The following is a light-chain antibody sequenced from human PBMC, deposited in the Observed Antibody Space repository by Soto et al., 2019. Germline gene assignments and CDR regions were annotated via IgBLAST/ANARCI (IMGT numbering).Light chain of an antibody. Sequence: QSALTQPPSASGSPGQSVTISCTGTSNDVGDYNYVSWYQQHPGKAPKLMIYEVSKRPSGVPGRFSGSKSGNTASLTVSGLQAEDEADYYCSSYAGSSTLCVFGTGTKVTVL. CDR3: SSYAGSSTLCV. CDR1: SNDVGDYNY. CDR2: EVS. J-gene: IGLJ1*01. V-gene: IGLV2-8*01.